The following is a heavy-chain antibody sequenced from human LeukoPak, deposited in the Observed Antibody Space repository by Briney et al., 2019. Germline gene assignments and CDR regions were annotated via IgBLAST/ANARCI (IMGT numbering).Heavy chain of an antibody. CDR2: IKGDGSST. J-gene: IGHJ4*02. Sequence: GGSLRLSCGASGFTFSSYWLHWVRQPPGKGLVWVSRIKGDGSSTSYVDSVKGRLTISRDNAKNTLYLQMNSLRAEDTAVYYCARDDGRGGATDYWGQGTLVTVSS. V-gene: IGHV3-74*01. D-gene: IGHD1-26*01. CDR3: ARDDGRGGATDY. CDR1: GFTFSSYW.